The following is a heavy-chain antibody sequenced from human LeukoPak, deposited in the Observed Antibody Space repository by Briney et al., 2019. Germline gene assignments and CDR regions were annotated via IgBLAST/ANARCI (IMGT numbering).Heavy chain of an antibody. D-gene: IGHD3-3*01. CDR1: GYTFTSYY. CDR3: ARARYETRIWPKSRYDYYHYMDV. CDR2: INAGDGNI. V-gene: IGHV1-3*03. Sequence: ASVKVSCKASGYTFTSYYMHWVRQAPGQRLEWMGWINAGDGNIKYSQDFQGRVTITRDTSASTAYMDLSSLRSEDMAVYYCARARYETRIWPKSRYDYYHYMDVWGKGTTVTVSS. J-gene: IGHJ6*03.